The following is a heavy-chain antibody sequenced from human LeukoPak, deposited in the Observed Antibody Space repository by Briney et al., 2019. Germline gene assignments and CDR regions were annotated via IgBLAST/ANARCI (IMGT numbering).Heavy chain of an antibody. CDR2: IKQDGSEK. J-gene: IGHJ6*02. V-gene: IGHV3-7*01. D-gene: IGHD3-16*01. CDR1: GFTFSSYW. CDR3: ARDLSHDYVWGSSGRYAYYYYGMDV. Sequence: GGSLRLSCAASGFTFSSYWMSWVRQAPGKGLEWVANIKQDGSEKYYVDSVKGRFTISRDNAKNSLYLQMNSLRAEDTAVYYCARDLSHDYVWGSSGRYAYYYYGMDVWGQGTTVTVSS.